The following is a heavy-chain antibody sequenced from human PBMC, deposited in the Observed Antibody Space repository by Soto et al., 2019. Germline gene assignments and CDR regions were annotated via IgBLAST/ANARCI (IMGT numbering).Heavy chain of an antibody. Sequence: SVKVSCKVSGGTFSSYFINWVRQAPGQGLEWVGGIIPVFGTASYAGKFQGRVTITADESTSTAYMELSRLRSDDTAVYYCARETPSAAAAYYYYGLDVWGQGTTVTSP. CDR3: ARETPSAAAAYYYYGLDV. CDR2: IIPVFGTA. CDR1: GGTFSSYF. J-gene: IGHJ6*02. V-gene: IGHV1-69*13. D-gene: IGHD6-13*01.